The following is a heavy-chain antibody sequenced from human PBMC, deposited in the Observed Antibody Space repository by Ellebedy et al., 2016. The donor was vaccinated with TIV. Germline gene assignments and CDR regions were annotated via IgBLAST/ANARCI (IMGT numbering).Heavy chain of an antibody. CDR3: AAGPNYYDSSGYTIR. D-gene: IGHD3-22*01. CDR1: GFTFSSYA. V-gene: IGHV3-30-3*01. J-gene: IGHJ4*02. Sequence: GGSLRLSCAASGFTFSSYAMHWVRQAPGKGLEWVAVISYDGSNKYYADSVKGRFTISRDNSKNTLYLQMNSLRAEDTAVYYCAAGPNYYDSSGYTIRWGQGTLVTVSS. CDR2: ISYDGSNK.